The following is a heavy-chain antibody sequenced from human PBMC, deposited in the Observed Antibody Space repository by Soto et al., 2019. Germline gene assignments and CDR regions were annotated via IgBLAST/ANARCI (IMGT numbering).Heavy chain of an antibody. CDR2: ISSSGSTI. Sequence: PGGSLRLSCAASGFTFSDYYMSWIRQAPGKGLEWVSYISSSGSTIYYADSVKGRFTISRDNAKNSLYLQMNILSSEDTAVYYCASGSSGSYYGMDVWGQGTTVTVSS. V-gene: IGHV3-11*01. D-gene: IGHD6-19*01. CDR3: ASGSSGSYYGMDV. J-gene: IGHJ6*02. CDR1: GFTFSDYY.